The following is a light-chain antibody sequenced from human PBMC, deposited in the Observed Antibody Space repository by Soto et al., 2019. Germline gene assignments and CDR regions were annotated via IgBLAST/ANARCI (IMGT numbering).Light chain of an antibody. CDR2: RDN. J-gene: IGLJ2*01. Sequence: QPVLTQPPSASGTPGQRVTISCSGSSSNIGSNYVYWYQHLPGTAPKLLIYRDNQRPSGVPDRFSGSKPGTSASLAISGLRSEDEADYYCAAWDDSLSGVVFGGGTQLTVL. CDR1: SSNIGSNY. V-gene: IGLV1-47*01. CDR3: AAWDDSLSGVV.